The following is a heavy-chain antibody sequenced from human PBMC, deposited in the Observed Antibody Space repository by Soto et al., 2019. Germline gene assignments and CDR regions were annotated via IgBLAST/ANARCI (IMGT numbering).Heavy chain of an antibody. CDR2: IRGSGGPT. CDR1: GFTFSNYA. D-gene: IGHD5-12*01. Sequence: EVQLLESGGDLVQPWGSLRLSCAASGFTFSNYAMSWVRQAPGQGLEWVSLIRGSGGPTNYADSVKGRFTVSRDNSKNMLFLQMNSLRVEDTAVYYCVKDFRGGYDWTHDWGQGTLVTVSS. J-gene: IGHJ4*02. V-gene: IGHV3-23*01. CDR3: VKDFRGGYDWTHD.